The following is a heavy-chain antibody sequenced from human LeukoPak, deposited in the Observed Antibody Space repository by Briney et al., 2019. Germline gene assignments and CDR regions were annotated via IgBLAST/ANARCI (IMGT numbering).Heavy chain of an antibody. V-gene: IGHV4-34*01. CDR2: INHSGST. CDR3: ARARPKNTIFGVVIEFHYYYYMDV. D-gene: IGHD3-3*01. Sequence: SETLSLTCAVYGGSFNDYYWSWIRQPPGKGLEWIGEINHSGSTNYNPSLKSRVTISVDTSKNQFSLKLSSVTAADTAVYYCARARPKNTIFGVVIEFHYYYYMDVWGKGTTVTVSS. CDR1: GGSFNDYY. J-gene: IGHJ6*03.